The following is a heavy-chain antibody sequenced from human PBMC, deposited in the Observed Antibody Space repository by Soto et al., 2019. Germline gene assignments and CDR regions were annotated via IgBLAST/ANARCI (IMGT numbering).Heavy chain of an antibody. J-gene: IGHJ4*02. CDR3: VTYSTGGGGRGY. Sequence: QVQLQESGPGLVKPSETLSLTYTVSGASISRDHWNWIRQPPGKGLEWIGEYSGTTNYNPSLRSRGTIAVDTSNRPSSLKRSPVTAADRAVYFGVTYSTGGGGRGYWGQGTMVTVSS. CDR2: YSGTT. V-gene: IGHV4-59*08. CDR1: GASISRDH. D-gene: IGHD3-16*01.